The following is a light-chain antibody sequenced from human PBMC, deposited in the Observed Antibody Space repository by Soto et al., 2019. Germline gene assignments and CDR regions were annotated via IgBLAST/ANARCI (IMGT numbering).Light chain of an antibody. CDR3: CSYAGSGTFV. CDR2: EGS. Sequence: QSALTQPASVSGSPGQSITISCTGTSSDVGSYNLVSWYQQRPGEAPKLMIYEGSKRPSGVSNRFSGSKSGNTASLTISGLQAEEEADYYCCSYAGSGTFVFGTGTKLTVL. V-gene: IGLV2-23*01. CDR1: SSDVGSYNL. J-gene: IGLJ1*01.